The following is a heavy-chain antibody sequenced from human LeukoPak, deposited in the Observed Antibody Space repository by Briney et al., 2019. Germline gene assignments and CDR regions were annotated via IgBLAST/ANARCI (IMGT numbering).Heavy chain of an antibody. CDR1: GYTFTGYY. CDR2: ISPNSGGT. CDR3: ARVGVRYFARGSGSDY. D-gene: IGHD3-9*01. V-gene: IGHV1-2*02. J-gene: IGHJ4*02. Sequence: ASVKVSCKASGYTFTGYYMHWVRQAPGQGLEWMGWISPNSGGTNYAQKFQGRVTMTRDTSISTAYMELSRLRSDDTAVYYCARVGVRYFARGSGSDYWGQGTLVTVSS.